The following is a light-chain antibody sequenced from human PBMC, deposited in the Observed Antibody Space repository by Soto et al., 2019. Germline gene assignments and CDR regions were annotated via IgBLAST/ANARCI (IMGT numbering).Light chain of an antibody. CDR1: SSNIGSNY. CDR3: ASWDDSLSGVV. CDR2: RNT. J-gene: IGLJ3*02. V-gene: IGLV1-47*01. Sequence: QSVLTQPPSESGTPGQRVTISCSGSSSNIGSNYVSWYQQLPGTAPKLLIYRNTARPSGVPDRFSGSKSGTSASLAISGLRSEDEADYYCASWDDSLSGVVFGGGTKVTVL.